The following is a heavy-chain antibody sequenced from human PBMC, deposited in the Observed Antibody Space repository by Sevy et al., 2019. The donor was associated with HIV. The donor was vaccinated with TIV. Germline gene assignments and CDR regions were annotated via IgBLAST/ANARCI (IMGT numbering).Heavy chain of an antibody. Sequence: GGSLRLSCAASGFPFSSYEMHWVRQAPGKGLEWVSKISPSGNNIKYVDSVQGRLTISRDNDKNSLYLEMNSLRAEDTAVYYCARIPSLYGSAYWGQGTLVTVSS. V-gene: IGHV3-48*03. CDR3: ARIPSLYGSAY. CDR2: ISPSGNNI. J-gene: IGHJ4*02. CDR1: GFPFSSYE. D-gene: IGHD3-10*01.